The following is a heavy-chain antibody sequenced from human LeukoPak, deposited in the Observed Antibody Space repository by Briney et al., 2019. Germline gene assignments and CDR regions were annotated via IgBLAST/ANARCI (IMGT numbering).Heavy chain of an antibody. V-gene: IGHV4-59*08. J-gene: IGHJ5*02. CDR1: GPSISRYY. CDR2: IYNIGST. Sequence: PSETLSLTCTVSGPSISRYYWSWIRQPPGKGLQWIGYIYNIGSTNYNPSLKSRVTMSVDTSKNHFSLKLSSMTAADTAVYYCARRGSSGLNWFDPWGQGTLVTVSS. D-gene: IGHD6-19*01. CDR3: ARRGSSGLNWFDP.